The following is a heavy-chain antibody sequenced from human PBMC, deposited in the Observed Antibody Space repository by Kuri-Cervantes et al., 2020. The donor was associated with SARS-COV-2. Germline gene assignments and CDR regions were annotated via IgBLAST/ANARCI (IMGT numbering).Heavy chain of an antibody. V-gene: IGHV3-21*01. CDR3: ARNANYYYDSIPGPFDA. J-gene: IGHJ5*02. CDR2: ISSSSSYM. D-gene: IGHD3-22*01. Sequence: GGSLRLSCAASGFTFSSYSMNWVRQAPGKGLEWVSYISSSSSYMYYADSVKGRFTFSRDNAKNSLYLQMNRLRAEETAVSYCARNANYYYDSIPGPFDAWGQGTLVTVSS. CDR1: GFTFSSYS.